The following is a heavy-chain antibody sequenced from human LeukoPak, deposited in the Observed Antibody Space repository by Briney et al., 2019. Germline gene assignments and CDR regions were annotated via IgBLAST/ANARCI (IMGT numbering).Heavy chain of an antibody. CDR3: TLADYYGSGSYYHD. V-gene: IGHV3-15*01. Sequence: GGSLRLSCAASGFTFSNAWMSWVRQAPGKGLEWVGRIRRKTDGGTTDYAAPVKGRFTISRDDSKNTLYLQMNSLKTEDTAVYYCTLADYYGSGSYYHDWGQGTLVTVSS. CDR1: GFTFSNAW. J-gene: IGHJ4*02. D-gene: IGHD3-10*01. CDR2: IRRKTDGGTT.